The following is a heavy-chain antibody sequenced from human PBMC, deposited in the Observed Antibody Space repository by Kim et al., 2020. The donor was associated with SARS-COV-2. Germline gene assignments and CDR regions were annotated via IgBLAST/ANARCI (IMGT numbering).Heavy chain of an antibody. CDR2: ISGSGGST. V-gene: IGHV3-23*01. J-gene: IGHJ4*02. D-gene: IGHD2-8*02. CDR1: GFTFSSYA. Sequence: GGSLRLSCAASGFTFSSYAMSWVRQAPGKGLEWVSAISGSGGSTYYADSVKGRFTISRDNSKNTLYLQMNSLRAEDTAVYYCAKDNLLVGEGGGDYWGQGTLVTVSS. CDR3: AKDNLLVGEGGGDY.